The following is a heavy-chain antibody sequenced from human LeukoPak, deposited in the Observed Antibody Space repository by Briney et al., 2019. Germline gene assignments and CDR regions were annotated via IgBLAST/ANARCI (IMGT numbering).Heavy chain of an antibody. CDR3: AQGPHRIRLNGYYFDY. V-gene: IGHV1-69*13. J-gene: IGHJ4*02. CDR2: IIPIFCTA. D-gene: IGHD1-1*01. CDR1: GGTFSSYA. Sequence: SVNVSCKASGGTFSSYAISWVRQAPGQGLEWMGGIIPIFCTANYAQKFQGRVTITADESTSTDYMELGSLRSEDTAVYYCAQGPHRIRLNGYYFDYWGQGTLVTVSS.